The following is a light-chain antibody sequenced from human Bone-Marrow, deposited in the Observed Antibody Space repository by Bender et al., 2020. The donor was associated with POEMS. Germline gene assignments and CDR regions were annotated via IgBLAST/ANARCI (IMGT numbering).Light chain of an antibody. CDR1: SSNIGTNP. Sequence: QSVLTQPPSASGTPGQRVTISCSGSSSNIGTNPVNWYQQLPGTAPKLLIYINNQRPSGIPDRFSGSKSGTSATLGITGLQTGDEADYYCVTWDSRLSVEIFGGGTKLTVL. V-gene: IGLV1-44*01. CDR3: VTWDSRLSVEI. CDR2: INN. J-gene: IGLJ2*01.